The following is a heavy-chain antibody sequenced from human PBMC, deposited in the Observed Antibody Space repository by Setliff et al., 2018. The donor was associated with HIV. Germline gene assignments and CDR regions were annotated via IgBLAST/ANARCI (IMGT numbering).Heavy chain of an antibody. CDR1: GFTFSSYS. V-gene: IGHV3-23*01. Sequence: PGGSLRLSCAASGFTFSSYSMNWVRQAPGKGLEWVSAISSGGEFMFYADSVKGRFTISRDNSKNTLYLQMISLRADDTAVYYCAKSLLVAGNDYWGQGTLVTVSS. J-gene: IGHJ4*02. CDR2: ISSGGEFM. D-gene: IGHD2-8*02. CDR3: AKSLLVAGNDY.